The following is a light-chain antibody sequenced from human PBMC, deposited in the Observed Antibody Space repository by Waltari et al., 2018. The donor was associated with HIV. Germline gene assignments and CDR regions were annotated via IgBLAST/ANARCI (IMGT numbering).Light chain of an antibody. CDR3: MQALQTPLT. Sequence: DIVMTQSPLSLPVTPGEPASIPCRASQSLLHSNGYNYLDWYLQKPGQSPQLLIYLGSNRASGVPARFSGSGSGTDFTLKISRVEAEDVGVYYCMQALQTPLTFGGGTKVEIK. J-gene: IGKJ4*01. CDR1: QSLLHSNGYNY. V-gene: IGKV2-28*01. CDR2: LGS.